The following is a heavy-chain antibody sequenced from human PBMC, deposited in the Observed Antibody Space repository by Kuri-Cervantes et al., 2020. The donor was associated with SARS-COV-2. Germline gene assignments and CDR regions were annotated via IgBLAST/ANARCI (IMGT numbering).Heavy chain of an antibody. CDR1: GYSISSGYY. V-gene: IGHV4-38-2*01. CDR2: IYHSGST. Sequence: SETLSLTCAVSGYSISSGYYWGWIRQPPGKGLEWIGSIYHSGSTYYNPSLKSRVTISVDTSKNQFSLKLSSVTAGDTAVYYCAHLITVFGVVDPPGDYWFDPWGQGTLVTVSS. J-gene: IGHJ5*02. CDR3: AHLITVFGVVDPPGDYWFDP. D-gene: IGHD3-3*01.